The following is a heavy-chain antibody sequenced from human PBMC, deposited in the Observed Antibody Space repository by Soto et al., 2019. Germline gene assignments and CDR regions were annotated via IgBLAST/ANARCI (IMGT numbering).Heavy chain of an antibody. D-gene: IGHD3-10*01. Sequence: EVQLLESGGGLVQPGGSLRLSCAASGFTFSTYAMSWVRQAPGKGLEWVSGMSGSGGSIYYADSVKGRFTISRDNSKNTLYLQMNSLRAADTAVYYCMNLYSYGSGSYYKWGQGTLVTVSS. CDR3: MNLYSYGSGSYYK. CDR1: GFTFSTYA. V-gene: IGHV3-23*01. J-gene: IGHJ4*02. CDR2: MSGSGGSI.